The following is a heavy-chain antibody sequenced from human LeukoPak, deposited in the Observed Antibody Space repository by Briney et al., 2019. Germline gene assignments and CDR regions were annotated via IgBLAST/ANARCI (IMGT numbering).Heavy chain of an antibody. Sequence: PGGSLRLSCAASGFTFDNYAIHWVRQAPGKGLEWVSVISWNSGNIAYADSVKGRFTISRDSAKNSLYLQMNSLRAEDTALYYCAKAIYDPPLGCALDIWGQGTMVTVSS. V-gene: IGHV3-9*01. CDR2: ISWNSGNI. D-gene: IGHD3-22*01. J-gene: IGHJ3*02. CDR1: GFTFDNYA. CDR3: AKAIYDPPLGCALDI.